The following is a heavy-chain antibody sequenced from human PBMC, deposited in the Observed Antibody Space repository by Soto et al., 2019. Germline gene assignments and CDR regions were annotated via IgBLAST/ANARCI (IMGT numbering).Heavy chain of an antibody. V-gene: IGHV3-33*01. J-gene: IGHJ4*02. Sequence: GGSLRLSCAASGFTFSSYGMHWVRQAPGKGLEWVAVIWYDGSNKYYADSVKGRFTISRDNSKNTLYLQMNSLRAEDTAVYYCARGSVDTAMVSWLFYWGQGTLVTVSS. D-gene: IGHD5-18*01. CDR2: IWYDGSNK. CDR3: ARGSVDTAMVSWLFY. CDR1: GFTFSSYG.